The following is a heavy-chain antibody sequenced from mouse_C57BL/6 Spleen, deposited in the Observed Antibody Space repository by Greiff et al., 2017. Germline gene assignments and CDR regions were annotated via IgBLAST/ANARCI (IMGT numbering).Heavy chain of an antibody. D-gene: IGHD1-1*01. J-gene: IGHJ2*01. Sequence: QVQLQQPGAELVKPGASVKLSCKASGYTFTSYWMHWVKQRPGQGLEWIGMIHPNSGSTNYNEKFKSKATLTVDKSASTAYMQLSSLTSEDSAVYYCARWSSSHFDYWGQGTTLTVSS. CDR1: GYTFTSYW. CDR2: IHPNSGST. V-gene: IGHV1-64*01. CDR3: ARWSSSHFDY.